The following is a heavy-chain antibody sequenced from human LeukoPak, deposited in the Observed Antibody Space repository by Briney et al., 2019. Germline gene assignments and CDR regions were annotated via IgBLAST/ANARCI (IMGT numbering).Heavy chain of an antibody. V-gene: IGHV3-21*01. Sequence: MTGGSLRLSCAAPGITFSNYNMNWVRQAPGKGLEWISAITSSSSYTFYADSVKGRFTISRDNAQNSLYLQMNSLRVEDTAIYYCARDPYNGAYSEGYYYYYMDVWGKGTTVTVSS. D-gene: IGHD1-1*01. CDR3: ARDPYNGAYSEGYYYYYMDV. CDR2: ITSSSSYT. J-gene: IGHJ6*03. CDR1: GITFSNYN.